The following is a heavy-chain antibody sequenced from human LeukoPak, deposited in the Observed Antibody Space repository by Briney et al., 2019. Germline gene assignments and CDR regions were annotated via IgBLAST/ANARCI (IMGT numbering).Heavy chain of an antibody. CDR1: GGSFSGYY. CDR3: ARVRGGYCGGDCYTNYYFDY. D-gene: IGHD2-21*02. V-gene: IGHV4-34*01. J-gene: IGHJ4*02. Sequence: PSETLSLTCAVYGGSFSGYYWSWIRQPPGKGLEWIGEINHSGSTNYNPSLKSRVTISVDTSKNQFSLKLSSVTAADTAVYYCARVRGGYCGGDCYTNYYFDYWGQGTLVTVSS. CDR2: INHSGST.